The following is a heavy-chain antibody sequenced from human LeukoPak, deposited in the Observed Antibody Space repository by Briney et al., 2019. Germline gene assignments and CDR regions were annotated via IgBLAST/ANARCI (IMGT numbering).Heavy chain of an antibody. D-gene: IGHD2-15*01. CDR2: IYYTGST. J-gene: IGHJ5*02. V-gene: IGHV4-39*07. Sequence: SETVSLTCTVSSGSNSSTYYYCGWIRQPPGKVLEMIGSIYYTGSTYYNPALQSQVTKLVDTSKHQFSLKLSSVTAADTAVYYCARGAGYCGGATCYSGSWFDPWGQRTLVSVSS. CDR1: SGSNSSTYYY. CDR3: ARGAGYCGGATCYSGSWFDP.